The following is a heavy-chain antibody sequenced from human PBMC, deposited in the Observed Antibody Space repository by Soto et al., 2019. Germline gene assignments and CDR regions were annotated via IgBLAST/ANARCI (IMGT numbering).Heavy chain of an antibody. V-gene: IGHV1-69*01. CDR1: GGTFSSYA. J-gene: IGHJ5*02. CDR3: ARGGFTFGNCFDP. Sequence: QVQLVQSGAEVKKPGSSVKVSCKASGGTFSSYAISWVRQAPGQGLEWMGGIIPIFGTANYAQKFQGRVTITADESMSTAYMELSSVRSADTAVYYCARGGFTFGNCFDPWGQGTLVTVSS. CDR2: IIPIFGTA. D-gene: IGHD3-16*01.